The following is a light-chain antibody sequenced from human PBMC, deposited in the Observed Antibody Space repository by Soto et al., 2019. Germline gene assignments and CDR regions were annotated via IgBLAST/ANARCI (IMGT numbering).Light chain of an antibody. Sequence: MTQSPATLSVSPGERATLSCRASQSVSSYLAWYQQKPGQAPRLLIYGASTRATDIPARFSGSGSGTEFTLTISSLQSEDFALYYCQQYNNWPLTFGGGTK. CDR2: GAS. V-gene: IGKV3-15*01. CDR3: QQYNNWPLT. CDR1: QSVSSY. J-gene: IGKJ4*01.